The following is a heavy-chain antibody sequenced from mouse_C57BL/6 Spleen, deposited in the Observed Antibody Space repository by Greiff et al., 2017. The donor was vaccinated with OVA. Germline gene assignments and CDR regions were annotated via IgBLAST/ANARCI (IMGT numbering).Heavy chain of an antibody. CDR3: ARLTGRDYFDY. D-gene: IGHD4-1*01. CDR1: GYTFTSYW. J-gene: IGHJ2*01. V-gene: IGHV1-64*01. Sequence: QVHVKQPGAELVKPGASVKLSCKASGYTFTSYWMHWVKQRPGQGLEWIGMIHPNSGSTNYNEKFKSKATLTVDKSSSTAYMQLSSLTSEDSAVYYCARLTGRDYFDYWGQGTTLTVSS. CDR2: IHPNSGST.